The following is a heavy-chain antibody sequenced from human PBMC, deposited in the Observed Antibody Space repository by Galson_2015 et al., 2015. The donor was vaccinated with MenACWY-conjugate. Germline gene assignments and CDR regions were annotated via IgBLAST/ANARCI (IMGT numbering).Heavy chain of an antibody. CDR1: GFIVSSYS. CDR3: ARGIGDYVDGSGDC. CDR2: IDSSGSDI. V-gene: IGHV3-21*01. J-gene: IGHJ4*02. D-gene: IGHD4-17*01. Sequence: SLRLSCAASGFIVSSYSMNWVRQAPGKGLEWVSSIDSSGSDIYYGDSVKGRFTISRDNAKNSVFLQMNSLRAEDTAVYYCARGIGDYVDGSGDCWGQGTLVTVSS.